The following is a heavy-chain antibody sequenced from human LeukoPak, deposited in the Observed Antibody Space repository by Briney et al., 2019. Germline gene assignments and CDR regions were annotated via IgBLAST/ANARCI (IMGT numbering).Heavy chain of an antibody. Sequence: PGGSLRLSCAASGFTFSNYWMSWVRQAPGKGLEWVAHINKDGSEKYYVDSVKGRFTISRDNAKSSLYLQMNSLRAEDTAVYYCARASVGYSSGWYVGTFDYWGQGTLVTVSS. CDR3: ARASVGYSSGWYVGTFDY. V-gene: IGHV3-7*01. J-gene: IGHJ4*02. CDR2: INKDGSEK. CDR1: GFTFSNYW. D-gene: IGHD6-19*01.